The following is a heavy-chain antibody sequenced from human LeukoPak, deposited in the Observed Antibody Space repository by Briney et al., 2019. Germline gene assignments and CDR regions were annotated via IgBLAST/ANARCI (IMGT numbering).Heavy chain of an antibody. CDR2: IYYSGST. CDR1: GGSISSGGYY. V-gene: IGHV4-31*03. J-gene: IGHJ3*02. CDR3: ARVGDILTGYHDAFDI. Sequence: SETLSLTCTVSGGSISSGGYYWSWIRQHPGKGLEWIGYIYYSGSTYYNPSPKSRVTISVDTSKNQFSLKLSSVTAADTAVYYCARVGDILTGYHDAFDIWGQGTMVTVSS. D-gene: IGHD3-9*01.